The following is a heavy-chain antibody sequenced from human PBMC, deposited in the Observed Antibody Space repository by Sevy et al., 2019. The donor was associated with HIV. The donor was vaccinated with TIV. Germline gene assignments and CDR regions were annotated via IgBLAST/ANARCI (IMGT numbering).Heavy chain of an antibody. CDR3: AKRAFSRSGWFDS. J-gene: IGHJ5*01. CDR1: GFTFSNYA. D-gene: IGHD6-13*01. V-gene: IGHV3-23*01. CDR2: ISDSGDST. Sequence: GGSLRLSCAASGFTFSNYAMSWVRQAPGKGLEWVSDISDSGDSTDYADSVKGRFTISRDNSKNTLYLQMNSLRAEDTAVYYCAKRAFSRSGWFDSWGQGTLVTVSS.